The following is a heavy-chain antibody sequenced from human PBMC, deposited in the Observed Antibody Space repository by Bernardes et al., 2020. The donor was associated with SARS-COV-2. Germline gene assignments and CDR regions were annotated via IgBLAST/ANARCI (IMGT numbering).Heavy chain of an antibody. V-gene: IGHV3-43*01. CDR2: ISWDGGST. D-gene: IGHD4-17*01. Sequence: GSLRLSCAASGFTFDDYTMHWVRQAPGKGLEWVSLISWDGGSTYYADSVKGRFTISRDNSKNSLYLQMNSLRTEDTALYYCVIVYGDYSDYWGQGTLVTVSS. J-gene: IGHJ4*02. CDR3: VIVYGDYSDY. CDR1: GFTFDDYT.